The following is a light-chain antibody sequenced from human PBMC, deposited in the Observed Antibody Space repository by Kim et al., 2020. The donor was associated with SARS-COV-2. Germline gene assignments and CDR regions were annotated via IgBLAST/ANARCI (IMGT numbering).Light chain of an antibody. CDR2: SNY. CDR3: AAWDDSLNAVV. J-gene: IGLJ2*01. CDR1: SSNIGSNT. Sequence: QSVLTQPPSASGTPGQRVTISCSGSSSNIGSNTVNWYQQLPGTAPKLLIYSNYQRPSGVPDRFSGSKSGTSASLAISGLQSEDEADYYCAAWDDSLNAVVFGGGTQLTVL. V-gene: IGLV1-44*01.